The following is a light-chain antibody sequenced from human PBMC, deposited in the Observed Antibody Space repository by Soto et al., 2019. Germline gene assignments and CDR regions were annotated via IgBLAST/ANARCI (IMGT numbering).Light chain of an antibody. V-gene: IGLV2-14*01. CDR1: SSDVGGYNY. CDR2: EVS. CDR3: SSYTSSSTPYV. J-gene: IGLJ1*01. Sequence: QSVLTQPASVSGSPGQSITISCTGTSSDVGGYNYVSWYQQHPGKAPKLMIYEVSTRPSGVSNRFSGSKSGNTASLTISGLQAEDEDDYYCSSYTSSSTPYVFGTGTKVTVL.